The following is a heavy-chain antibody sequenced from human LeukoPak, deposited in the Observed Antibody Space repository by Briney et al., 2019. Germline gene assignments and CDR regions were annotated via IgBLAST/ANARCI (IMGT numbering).Heavy chain of an antibody. V-gene: IGHV4-4*02. CDR1: GGSISSSNW. CDR2: IYHSGST. J-gene: IGHJ4*02. Sequence: PSGTLSLTCAVSGGSISSSNWWSWVRQPPGKGLEWIGEIYHSGSTNYNPSLKSRVTISVDKSKNQFSLKLSSVTAADTAVYYCARLIPMRYYDSSGYFDYWGQGTLVTVSS. CDR3: ARLIPMRYYDSSGYFDY. D-gene: IGHD3-22*01.